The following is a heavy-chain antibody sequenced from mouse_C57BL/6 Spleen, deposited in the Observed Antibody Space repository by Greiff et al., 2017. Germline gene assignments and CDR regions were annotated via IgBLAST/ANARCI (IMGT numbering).Heavy chain of an antibody. V-gene: IGHV1-80*01. J-gene: IGHJ3*01. CDR2: IYPGDGDT. CDR1: GYAFSSYW. Sequence: QVQLQQSGAELVKPGASVKISCKASGYAFSSYWMNWVKQRPGKGLEWIGQIYPGDGDTNYNGKFKGKATLTADKSSSTAYMQLSSLTSEDSAVYFCARSYSNSPWFAYWGQGTLVTVSA. CDR3: ARSYSNSPWFAY. D-gene: IGHD2-5*01.